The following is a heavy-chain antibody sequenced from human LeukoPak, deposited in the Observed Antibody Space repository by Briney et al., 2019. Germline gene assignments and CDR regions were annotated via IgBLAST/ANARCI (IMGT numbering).Heavy chain of an antibody. CDR2: ISWNSGSI. D-gene: IGHD3-10*01. J-gene: IGHJ5*02. V-gene: IGHV3-9*01. CDR3: AKDKEVTMVRGAKRRVYNWFDP. CDR1: GFTFDDYA. Sequence: PGGSLRLSCAASGFTFDDYAMHWVRQAPGKGLEWVSGISWNSGSIGYADSVKGRFTISRDNAKNSLYLQMNSLRAEDTALYYCAKDKEVTMVRGAKRRVYNWFDPWGQGTLVTVSS.